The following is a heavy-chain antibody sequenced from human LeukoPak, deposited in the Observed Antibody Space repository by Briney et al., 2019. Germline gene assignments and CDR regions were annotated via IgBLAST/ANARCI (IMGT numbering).Heavy chain of an antibody. CDR1: GCKFIDHY. D-gene: IGHD1/OR15-1a*01. V-gene: IGHV3-72*01. Sequence: PGWALRLSCAASGCKFIDHYIDWVGQAPGKGLEGVGRSRNKASRYTTESAPPVEGRFTISRDVSESSLYLQMHSLRTEDPAVYYCGRIAINANNGMDVWGQGTTVTVSS. CDR2: SRNKASRYTT. J-gene: IGHJ6*02. CDR3: GRIAINANNGMDV.